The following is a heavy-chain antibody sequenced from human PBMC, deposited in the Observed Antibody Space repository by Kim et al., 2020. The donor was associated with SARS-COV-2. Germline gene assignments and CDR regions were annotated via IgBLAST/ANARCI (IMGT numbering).Heavy chain of an antibody. Sequence: IYEKKFQGGVTMTAETSTDTAYMELSSLRSEDTAVYYCATGSPFGVGWFDPWGQGTLVTVSS. V-gene: IGHV1-24*01. J-gene: IGHJ5*02. CDR3: ATGSPFGVGWFDP. D-gene: IGHD3-3*01.